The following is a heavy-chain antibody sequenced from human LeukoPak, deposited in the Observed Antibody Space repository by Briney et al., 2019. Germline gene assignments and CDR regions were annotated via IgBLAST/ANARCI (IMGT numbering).Heavy chain of an antibody. CDR2: ISWDGGST. Sequence: GGSLRLSRAASGFTFDDYTMHWVRQAPGKGLEWVSLISWDGGSTYYADSVKGRFTISRDNSKNSLYLQMNSLRTEDTALYYCAKGSGVYCSGGSCYFDYWGQGTLVTVSS. J-gene: IGHJ4*02. V-gene: IGHV3-43*01. D-gene: IGHD2-15*01. CDR1: GFTFDDYT. CDR3: AKGSGVYCSGGSCYFDY.